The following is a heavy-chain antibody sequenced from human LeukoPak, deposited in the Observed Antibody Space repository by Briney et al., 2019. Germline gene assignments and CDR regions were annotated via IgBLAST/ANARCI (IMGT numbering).Heavy chain of an antibody. CDR1: GFTFDDYG. V-gene: IGHV3-20*04. J-gene: IGHJ4*02. D-gene: IGHD3-22*01. Sequence: GGSLRLSCAASGFTFDDYGMSWVRQAPGKGLEWVSGINWNGGSTGYADSVKGRFTISRDNAKNSLYLQMNSLRAEDTALYYCAKDPTHYRVWDDYDSTVLSYWGQGTLVTVSS. CDR2: INWNGGST. CDR3: AKDPTHYRVWDDYDSTVLSY.